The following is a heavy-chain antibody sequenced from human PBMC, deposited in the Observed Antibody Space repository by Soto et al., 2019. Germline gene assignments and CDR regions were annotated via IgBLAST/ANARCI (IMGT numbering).Heavy chain of an antibody. D-gene: IGHD3-10*01. CDR2: IWYDGSNI. V-gene: IGHV3-33*01. Sequence: QVQLVESGGGVVQPGRSLSLSCAASGFTFSSYGMHWVRQAPGKGLEWVAVIWYDGSNIYYGESVKGRFTISRDNSKNTLYLQMNSLRAEDTAVYYCARVYGSGTHYYGMDVWGQGTTVTVSS. CDR1: GFTFSSYG. CDR3: ARVYGSGTHYYGMDV. J-gene: IGHJ6*02.